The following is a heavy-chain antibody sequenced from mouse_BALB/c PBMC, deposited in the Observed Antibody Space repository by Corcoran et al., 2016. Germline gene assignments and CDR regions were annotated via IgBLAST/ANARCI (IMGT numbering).Heavy chain of an antibody. J-gene: IGHJ1*01. CDR3: ASGYEYCDV. Sequence: EVQLQQSGAELVKPGASVKLSCTASGFNITDTYMHWVKQRPEQGLEWIGRIDPANGNTKYDPKFQGKATITADTSSNTAYLQLSSLTSEDTAVYYCASGYEYCDVWGAGTTVTVSS. CDR2: IDPANGNT. CDR1: GFNITDTY. D-gene: IGHD2-2*01. V-gene: IGHV14-3*02.